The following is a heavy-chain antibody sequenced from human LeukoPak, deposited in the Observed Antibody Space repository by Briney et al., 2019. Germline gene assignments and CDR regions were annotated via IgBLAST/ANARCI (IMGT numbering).Heavy chain of an antibody. V-gene: IGHV4-59*01. CDR3: ARTVNTAFAYYYYYLDV. Sequence: SETLSLTCTVSGGSISSYYWSWIRQPPGKGLEWIGYIYYSGSTNYNPSLRSRVTISVDTSKSQFSLKLSSVTAADTAVYYCARTVNTAFAYYYYYLDVWGKGTTVTVSS. D-gene: IGHD5-18*01. CDR2: IYYSGST. J-gene: IGHJ6*03. CDR1: GGSISSYY.